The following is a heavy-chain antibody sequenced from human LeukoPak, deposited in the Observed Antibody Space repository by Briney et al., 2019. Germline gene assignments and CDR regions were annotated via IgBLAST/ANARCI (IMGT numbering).Heavy chain of an antibody. Sequence: KTSETLSLTCTVSGGSIGSYYWSWIRQPAGKGLEWIGRIYTSGSTNYNPSLKSRVTMSVDTSKNQFSLKLSSVTAADTAVYYCARDRIAATGENWFDPWGQGTLVTVSS. D-gene: IGHD6-13*01. CDR1: GGSIGSYY. CDR2: IYTSGST. J-gene: IGHJ5*02. V-gene: IGHV4-4*07. CDR3: ARDRIAATGENWFDP.